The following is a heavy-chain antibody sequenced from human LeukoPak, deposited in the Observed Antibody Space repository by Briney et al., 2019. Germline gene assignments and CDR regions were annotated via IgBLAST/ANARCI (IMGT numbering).Heavy chain of an antibody. V-gene: IGHV3-23*01. D-gene: IGHD3-10*01. J-gene: IGHJ4*02. CDR2: VTNGGTT. CDR1: GLTFSSHT. CDR3: AKDGFTMVRGVIITQIFDY. Sequence: PGGSLRLSCAASGLTFSSHTMNWVRQAPGKGLEYISSVTNGGTTYYADSVKGRFTISRDNSKSTLYLQMNSLRAEDTAVYYCAKDGFTMVRGVIITQIFDYWGQGTLVTVSS.